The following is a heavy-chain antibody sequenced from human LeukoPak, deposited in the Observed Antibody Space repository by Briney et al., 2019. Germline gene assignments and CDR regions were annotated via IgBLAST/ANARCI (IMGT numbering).Heavy chain of an antibody. V-gene: IGHV4-59*08. CDR1: GASISGYY. D-gene: IGHD4-23*01. CDR2: IFYNGNT. CDR3: ASLQAHGGNYIEH. Sequence: PSETLSLTCTVSGASISGYYWNWIRQPPGKGLEWIGYIFYNGNTIYDDSLRSRVTISADTSKNQFSLKLTSVTAADTARYFCASLQAHGGNYIEHWGQGILVTVPS. J-gene: IGHJ1*01.